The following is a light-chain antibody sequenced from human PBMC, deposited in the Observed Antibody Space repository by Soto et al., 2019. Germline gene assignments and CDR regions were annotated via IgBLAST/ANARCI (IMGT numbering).Light chain of an antibody. CDR3: QQRSSRIT. CDR1: QSVSSY. V-gene: IGKV3-11*01. Sequence: EIVLTQSPATLSLSPGERATLSCRASQSVSSYSAWYQQKPGQAPRLLIYDASNRATGIPARFSGSGSGTDFTLTISSLEPEDFAVYYCQQRSSRITFGQGTRLEIK. J-gene: IGKJ5*01. CDR2: DAS.